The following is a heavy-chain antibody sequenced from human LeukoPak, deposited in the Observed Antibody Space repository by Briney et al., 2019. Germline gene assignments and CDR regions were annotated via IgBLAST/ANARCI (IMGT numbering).Heavy chain of an antibody. D-gene: IGHD2-15*01. CDR2: IKQDGSEK. CDR3: ARARYCSGGSCYSRKYYFDY. CDR1: GFTFSSYW. V-gene: IGHV3-7*01. J-gene: IGHJ4*02. Sequence: GGSLRLSCAASGFTFSSYWMSWVRQAPGKGLEWVANIKQDGSEKYYVDSVKGRFTISRDNAKNSLYLQMNSLRAEDTAVYYCARARYCSGGSCYSRKYYFDYWGQGTLVTVSS.